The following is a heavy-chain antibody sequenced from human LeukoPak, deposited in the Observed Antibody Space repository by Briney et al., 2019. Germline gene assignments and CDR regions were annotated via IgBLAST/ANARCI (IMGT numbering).Heavy chain of an antibody. CDR1: GFTFTKYW. V-gene: IGHV3-7*01. J-gene: IGHJ4*02. CDR2: IKQDGSDK. Sequence: GDSLRLSCAASGFTFTKYWMTWVRQAPGKGLEWVGNIKQDGSDKNYMDSVKGRFTISRDNTKNSVYLQMSGLRAEDTAVYYCAREVWGPEFWGQGTLVTVSS. D-gene: IGHD1-14*01. CDR3: AREVWGPEF.